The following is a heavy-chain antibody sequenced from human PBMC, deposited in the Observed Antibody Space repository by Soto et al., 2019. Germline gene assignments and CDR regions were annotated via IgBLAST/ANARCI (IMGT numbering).Heavy chain of an antibody. V-gene: IGHV4-39*01. D-gene: IGHD3-22*01. J-gene: IGHJ4*02. CDR3: ARHQQDSQYYYDSSGYYHVDY. CDR2: IYYSGST. Sequence: SETLSLTCTVPGGSISSSNYYWGWIRQPPGKGLEWIGSIYYSGSTYYNPSLKSRVTISVDTSKNQFSLKLSSVTAADTAVYYCARHQQDSQYYYDSSGYYHVDYWGQGTLVTVSS. CDR1: GGSISSSNYY.